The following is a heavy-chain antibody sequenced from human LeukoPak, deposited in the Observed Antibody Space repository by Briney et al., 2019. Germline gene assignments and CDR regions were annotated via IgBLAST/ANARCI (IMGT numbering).Heavy chain of an antibody. V-gene: IGHV4-30-2*01. CDR2: IYHSGST. D-gene: IGHD3-22*01. CDR3: ARGGGYYASDY. CDR1: GGSISSGGYS. J-gene: IGHJ4*02. Sequence: PSETLSLTCAVSGGSISSGGYSWSWIRQPPGKGLEWIGYIYHSGSTYYNPSLKSRVTISVDRSKNQFSLKLSSVTAADTAVYYCARGGGYYASDYWGQGTLVTVSS.